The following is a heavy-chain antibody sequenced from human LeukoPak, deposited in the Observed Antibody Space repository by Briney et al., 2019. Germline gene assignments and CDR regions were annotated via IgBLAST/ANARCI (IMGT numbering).Heavy chain of an antibody. J-gene: IGHJ5*02. D-gene: IGHD6-6*01. CDR1: GVSISIYY. CDR2: IYNSEST. Sequence: SETLSLTCTVSGVSISIYYWSWIRQPPGKGLEWIGYIYNSESTYYNPSLKSRVTISLDTSKNQFSLRLNFVTAADTAVYYCARVKGSNWFDPWGQGTLVTVSS. CDR3: ARVKGSNWFDP. V-gene: IGHV4-59*01.